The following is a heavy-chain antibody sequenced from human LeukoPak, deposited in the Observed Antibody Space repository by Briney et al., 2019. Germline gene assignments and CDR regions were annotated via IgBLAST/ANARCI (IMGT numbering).Heavy chain of an antibody. V-gene: IGHV7-4-1*02. D-gene: IGHD3-10*01. CDR1: GYIFTSYF. CDR3: ARDRVLLWFGESYYFDY. Sequence: ASVKVSCKASGYIFTSYFMNWVRQAPGQGLEWMGWINTNTGNPTYAQGFTGRFVFSLDTSVSTAYLQISSLKAEDTAVYYCARDRVLLWFGESYYFDYWGQGTLVTVSS. J-gene: IGHJ4*02. CDR2: INTNTGNP.